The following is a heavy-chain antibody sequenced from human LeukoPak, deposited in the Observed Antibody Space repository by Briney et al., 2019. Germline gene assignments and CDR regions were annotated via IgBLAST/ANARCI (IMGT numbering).Heavy chain of an antibody. CDR3: ARERYSPGDDAFDL. V-gene: IGHV3-64*01. CDR2: ITSNGRNT. J-gene: IGHJ3*01. CDR1: QFTFISYY. D-gene: IGHD6-13*01. Sequence: PGGSLRLSCAASQFTFISYYMHWVRQAPGKGLEYVSGITSNGRNTYYANSVKGRFTISRDNSKNTVYLQMGSLRPEDMAVYYCARERYSPGDDAFDLWGQGTMVTVSS.